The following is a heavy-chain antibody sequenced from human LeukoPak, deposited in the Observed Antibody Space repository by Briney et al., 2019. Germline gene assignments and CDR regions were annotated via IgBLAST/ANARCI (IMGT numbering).Heavy chain of an antibody. D-gene: IGHD2-15*01. CDR3: ARDPRIKDYSNYYYYMDV. V-gene: IGHV3-48*03. CDR2: ISSSCSTI. CDR1: GFTVSSYE. Sequence: GGSLRLSCAASGFTVSSYEMRWVRQAPGKGLEGVSYISSSCSTIYYADSVTGPFTISRDNAKNSLYLQMNSLRAEDTAVYYCARDPRIKDYSNYYYYMDVWGKGTPVTVSS. J-gene: IGHJ6*03.